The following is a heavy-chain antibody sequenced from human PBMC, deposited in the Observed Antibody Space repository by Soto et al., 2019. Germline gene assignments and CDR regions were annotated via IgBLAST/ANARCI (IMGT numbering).Heavy chain of an antibody. V-gene: IGHV4-34*01. CDR2: INHSGST. J-gene: IGHJ4*02. D-gene: IGHD1-26*01. CDR3: ARDIGGYSGSYWYYFDY. Sequence: PSETLSLTCAVYGGSFSGYYWSWIRQPPGKGLEWIGEINHSGSTNYNPSLKSRVTISVDTSKNQFSLKLSSVTAADTAVYYCARDIGGYSGSYWYYFDYWGQGTLV. CDR1: GGSFSGYY.